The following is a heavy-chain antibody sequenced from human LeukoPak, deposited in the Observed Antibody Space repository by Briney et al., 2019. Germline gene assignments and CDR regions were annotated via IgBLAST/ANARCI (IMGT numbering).Heavy chain of an antibody. CDR1: GVTFSSYA. CDR2: IRGSVGIT. CDR3: AKDDIVAFDI. V-gene: IGHV3-23*01. Sequence: GGSLRLSCAASGVTFSSYAMSCVRETPGKGQEWVSPIRGSVGITYYADSAKGRVSISRDNSKNTLYMQMNSLRAEDTAVYYCAKDDIVAFDIWGQGTMVTVSS. J-gene: IGHJ3*02. D-gene: IGHD3-16*02.